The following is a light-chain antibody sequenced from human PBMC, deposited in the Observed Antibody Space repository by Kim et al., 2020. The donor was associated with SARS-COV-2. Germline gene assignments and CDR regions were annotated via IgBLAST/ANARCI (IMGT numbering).Light chain of an antibody. CDR3: NSRDSNDNVV. Sequence: ALGQTVSITCQRDSLRSYYATWYQQKPGQAPILVIYGENNRPSGIPNRFSGSSSGNTASLTITGTQAGDEADYYCNSRDSNDNVVFGGGTQLTVL. CDR1: SLRSYY. CDR2: GEN. V-gene: IGLV3-19*01. J-gene: IGLJ2*01.